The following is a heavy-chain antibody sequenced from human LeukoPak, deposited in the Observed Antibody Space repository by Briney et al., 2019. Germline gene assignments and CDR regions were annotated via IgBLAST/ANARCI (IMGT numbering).Heavy chain of an antibody. D-gene: IGHD3-3*01. CDR1: GYSISSGYY. CDR3: AREGLEWNWFDP. Sequence: SETLSLTCTVSGYSISSGYYWGWIRQPPGKGLEWIGNIYQSGGTFYNPSLKSRVTISVDTSKNQFSLKLSSVTAADTAVYYCAREGLEWNWFDPWGQGTLVTVSS. V-gene: IGHV4-38-2*02. CDR2: IYQSGGT. J-gene: IGHJ5*02.